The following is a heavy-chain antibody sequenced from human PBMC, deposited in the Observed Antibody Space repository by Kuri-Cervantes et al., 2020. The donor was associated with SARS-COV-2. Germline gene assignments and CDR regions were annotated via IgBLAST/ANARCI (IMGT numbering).Heavy chain of an antibody. CDR2: ISKGSDTI. Sequence: GGSLRLSCAASGFTFNTYSMDWVRQAPGKGLEWLAYISKGSDTIYYADSVRGRFTISRDNSKNTLYLQMNSLRAEDTAVYYCANWGSGGFLVPLDYWGQGTLVTVSS. J-gene: IGHJ4*02. CDR1: GFTFNTYS. V-gene: IGHV3-48*01. CDR3: ANWGSGGFLVPLDY. D-gene: IGHD7-27*01.